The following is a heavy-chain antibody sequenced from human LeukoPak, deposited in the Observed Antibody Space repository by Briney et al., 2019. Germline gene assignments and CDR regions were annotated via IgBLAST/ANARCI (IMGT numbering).Heavy chain of an antibody. CDR2: IIPIFGTA. CDR3: ARSRDGYKPFDY. CDR1: GGTFSSYA. V-gene: IGHV1-69*13. J-gene: IGHJ4*02. D-gene: IGHD5-24*01. Sequence: ASVNVSCKASGGTFSSYAISWVRQAPGQGLEWMGGIIPIFGTANYAQKFQGRVTITADESTSTAYMELSSLGSEDTAVYYCARSRDGYKPFDYWGQGTLVTVSS.